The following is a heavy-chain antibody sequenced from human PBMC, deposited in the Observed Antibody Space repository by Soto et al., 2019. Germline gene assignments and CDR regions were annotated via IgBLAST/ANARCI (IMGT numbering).Heavy chain of an antibody. CDR1: GFTLRNYE. V-gene: IGHV3-48*03. CDR3: ASERLCGADCYFFDN. CDR2: ISGSNNNI. D-gene: IGHD2-21*02. J-gene: IGHJ4*02. Sequence: GGSLRLSCAASGFTLRNYEMNWVRQAPGKGLEWISKISGSNNNIYYADSVGGRFTISRDNAKNSLYLQMNSLRAEDTAIYYCASERLCGADCYFFDNWGQGTQVTVSS.